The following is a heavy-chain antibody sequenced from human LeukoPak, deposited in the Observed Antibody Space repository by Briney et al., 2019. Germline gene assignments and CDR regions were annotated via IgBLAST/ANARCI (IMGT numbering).Heavy chain of an antibody. J-gene: IGHJ3*02. CDR2: MYYSGST. V-gene: IGHV4-39*01. D-gene: IGHD5-24*01. CDR3: ARHFDRDGYKSNAFDI. Sequence: PSETLSLTCTVSGGSFRSSSHYWGWVRQPPGKGLEWIGSMYYSGSTYYNASLRSRVTISVDTSRDQFSLKLSSVPAADTAVYYCARHFDRDGYKSNAFDIWGQGTMVTVSS. CDR1: GGSFRSSSHY.